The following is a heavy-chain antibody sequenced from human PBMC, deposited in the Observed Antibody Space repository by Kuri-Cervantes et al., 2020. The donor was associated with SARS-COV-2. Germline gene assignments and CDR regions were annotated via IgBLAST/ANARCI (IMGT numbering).Heavy chain of an antibody. D-gene: IGHD2-2*01. CDR3: ARVLLGDIVVVPAAAEYYGMDV. CDR2: INHSGST. Sequence: GSLRLSCAVYGGSFSGYYWSWIRQPPGKGLEWIGEINHSGSTNYNPSLKSRASISVDTSKNQFSLKLSSVTAADTAVYYCARVLLGDIVVVPAAAEYYGMDVWGQGTTVTVSS. J-gene: IGHJ6*02. V-gene: IGHV4-34*01. CDR1: GGSFSGYY.